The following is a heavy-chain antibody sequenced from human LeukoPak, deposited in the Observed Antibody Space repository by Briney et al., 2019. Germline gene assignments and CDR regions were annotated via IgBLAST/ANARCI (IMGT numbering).Heavy chain of an antibody. D-gene: IGHD3-3*01. CDR2: ISSSGYTI. J-gene: IGHJ6*02. V-gene: IGHV3-48*03. CDR1: GFTFSNYD. CDR3: ARDFDFWSGGGGLDV. Sequence: GGSLRLSCGASGFTFSNYDVNWVRQAPGRGLEWVSYISSSGYTIYYADSVKGRFTISRDNARNSLFLQMNTLGAEDTAVYLCARDFDFWSGGGGLDVWGQGTTVIVSS.